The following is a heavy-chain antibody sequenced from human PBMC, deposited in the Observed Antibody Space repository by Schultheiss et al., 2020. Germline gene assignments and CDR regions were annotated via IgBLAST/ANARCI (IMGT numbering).Heavy chain of an antibody. CDR3: ATRVRDKEPAAPFDY. Sequence: GSLRLSCAVYGGSFSGYYWSWIRQPPGKGLEWIGEINHSGSTNYNPSLKSRVTISVDTSKNQFSLKLSSVTAADTAVYYCATRVRDKEPAAPFDYWGQGTLVTVSS. J-gene: IGHJ4*02. CDR1: GGSFSGYY. D-gene: IGHD2-2*01. CDR2: INHSGST. V-gene: IGHV4-34*01.